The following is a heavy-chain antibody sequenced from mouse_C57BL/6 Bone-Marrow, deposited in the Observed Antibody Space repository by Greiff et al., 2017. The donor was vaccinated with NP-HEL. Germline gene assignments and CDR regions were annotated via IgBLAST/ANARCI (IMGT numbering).Heavy chain of an antibody. D-gene: IGHD1-1*01. CDR3: ARYYYGRGYFDY. CDR2: IDPNSGGT. J-gene: IGHJ2*01. V-gene: IGHV1-72*01. CDR1: GYTFTNYW. Sequence: QVQLQQPGAELVKPGASVKLSCKASGYTFTNYWMHWVKQRPGRGLEWIGRIDPNSGGTKYNEKFKSKATLTVAKPSSTAYMRLSSLTAEDSAVYYGARYYYGRGYFDYWGQGTTLTVSS.